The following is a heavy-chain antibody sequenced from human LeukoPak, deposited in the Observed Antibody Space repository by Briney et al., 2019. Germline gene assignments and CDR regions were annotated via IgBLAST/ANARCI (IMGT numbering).Heavy chain of an antibody. CDR3: ASTTLRDYYYYYMDV. J-gene: IGHJ6*03. V-gene: IGHV3-53*01. Sequence: GGSLRLSCTVSGFTLSSYEMSWIRQAPGKGLEWVSVIYSGGSTYYADSVKGRFTISRDNSKNTLYLQMNSLRAEDTAVYYCASTTLRDYYYYYMDVWGKGTTVTISS. D-gene: IGHD3-10*01. CDR1: GFTLSSYE. CDR2: IYSGGST.